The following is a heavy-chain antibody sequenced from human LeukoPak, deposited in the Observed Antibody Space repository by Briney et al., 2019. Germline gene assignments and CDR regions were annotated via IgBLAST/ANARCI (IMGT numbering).Heavy chain of an antibody. D-gene: IGHD1-26*01. J-gene: IGHJ4*02. CDR2: ISSSSSTI. V-gene: IGHV3-48*01. CDR1: GFTFSSYA. CDR3: ARDGDSGSYSSFDY. Sequence: QSGGSLRLSCAASGFTFSSYAMSWVRQAPGKGLEWVSYISSSSSTIYYADSVKGRFTISRDNAKNSLYLQMNSLRAEDTAVYYCARDGDSGSYSSFDYWGQGTLVTVSS.